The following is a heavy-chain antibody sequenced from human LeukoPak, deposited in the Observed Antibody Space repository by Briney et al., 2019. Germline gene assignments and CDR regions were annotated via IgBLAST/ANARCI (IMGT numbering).Heavy chain of an antibody. CDR3: AQGYGNGWYPH. CDR1: GFRFSTSG. D-gene: IGHD6-19*01. J-gene: IGHJ4*02. Sequence: GGSLRLSCTVSGFRFSTSGMSWVRQAQGKGLQTISAISVEGESAYYADSVKGRFTISRDNSKNTLYLQMNSLRVEDTAVYFCAQGYGNGWYPHWGQGSLVSVSS. V-gene: IGHV3-23*01. CDR2: ISVEGESA.